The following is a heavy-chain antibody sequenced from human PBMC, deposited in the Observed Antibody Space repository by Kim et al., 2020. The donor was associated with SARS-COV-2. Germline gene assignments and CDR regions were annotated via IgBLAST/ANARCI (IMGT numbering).Heavy chain of an antibody. Sequence: SETLSLTCAVYGGSISGYSWNWIRQPPGKGLEWIGDIYYSGGTNYNPSLKSRVTMSVDTSKNQFSLRLSSVTAADTAVYYCARVGMYSGRSAVVGYWRQG. CDR1: GGSISGYS. CDR2: IYYSGGT. J-gene: IGHJ4*02. V-gene: IGHV4-59*08. CDR3: ARVGMYSGRSAVVGY. D-gene: IGHD1-26*01.